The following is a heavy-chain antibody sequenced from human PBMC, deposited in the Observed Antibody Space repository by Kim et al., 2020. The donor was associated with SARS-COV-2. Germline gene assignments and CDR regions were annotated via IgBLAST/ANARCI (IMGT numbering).Heavy chain of an antibody. Sequence: GGSLRLSCAASGFTFSSYAMHWVRQAPGKGLEWVAVISYDGSNKYYADSVKGRFTISRDNSKNTLYLQMNSLRAEDTAVYYCARDMHDYVYGMDVWGQWTTVTASS. CDR1: GFTFSSYA. CDR3: ARDMHDYVYGMDV. D-gene: IGHD3-16*01. V-gene: IGHV3-30*04. J-gene: IGHJ6*02. CDR2: ISYDGSNK.